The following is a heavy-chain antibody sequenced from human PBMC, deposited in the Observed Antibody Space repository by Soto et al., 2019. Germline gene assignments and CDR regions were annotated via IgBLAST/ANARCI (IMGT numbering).Heavy chain of an antibody. V-gene: IGHV3-33*01. CDR1: GFTFSSYG. CDR3: ARDGYSSGWYKDYFDY. D-gene: IGHD6-19*01. J-gene: IGHJ4*02. CDR2: IWYDGSNK. Sequence: QVQLVESGGGVVQPGRSLRLSCAASGFTFSSYGMHWVRQAPGKGLEWVAVIWYDGSNKYYADSVKGRFTISRDNSKNTLYLQMNSLRAEDAAVYYCARDGYSSGWYKDYFDYWGQGTLVTVSS.